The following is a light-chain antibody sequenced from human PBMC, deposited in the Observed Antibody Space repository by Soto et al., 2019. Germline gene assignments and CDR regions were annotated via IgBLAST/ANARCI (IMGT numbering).Light chain of an antibody. CDR3: KQYGTSHFT. J-gene: IGKJ5*01. V-gene: IGKV3-20*01. CDR2: TAS. Sequence: EHVFKPSKGTLSFSPVYRATLYFSSSEHVPSTSLAWYKQNHGQAPRLLIHTASSRATGIPDRLSGSGYGKDFTLTISGLENEDFAVYHCKQYGTSHFTCGNGQRLAIK. CDR1: EHVPSTS.